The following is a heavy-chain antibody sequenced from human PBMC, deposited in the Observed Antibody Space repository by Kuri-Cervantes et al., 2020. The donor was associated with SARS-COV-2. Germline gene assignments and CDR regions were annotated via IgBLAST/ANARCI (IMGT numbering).Heavy chain of an antibody. CDR2: IKQDGSEK. CDR1: GFTFSSYW. V-gene: IGHV3-7*04. Sequence: LSLTCAASGFTFSSYWMSWVRQAPGKGLEWVANIKQDGSEKYYVDSVKGRFTISRDNAKNSLYLQMNSLRAEDTAVYYCARGLGGYSGPTNWFDPWGQGTLVTVSS. J-gene: IGHJ5*02. D-gene: IGHD6-13*01. CDR3: ARGLGGYSGPTNWFDP.